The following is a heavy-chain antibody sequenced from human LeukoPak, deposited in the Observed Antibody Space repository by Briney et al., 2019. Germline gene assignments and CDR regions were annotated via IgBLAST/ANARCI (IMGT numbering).Heavy chain of an antibody. CDR2: IIPILGIA. V-gene: IGHV1-69*04. D-gene: IGHD5-24*01. Sequence: SVKVSCKASGGTFSSYAISWVRQAPGQGLEWIGRIIPILGIANYAQKFQGRVTITADKSTSTAYMELSSLRSEDTAVYYCAISGEIATIQTIDYWGQGTLVTVSS. CDR1: GGTFSSYA. J-gene: IGHJ4*02. CDR3: AISGEIATIQTIDY.